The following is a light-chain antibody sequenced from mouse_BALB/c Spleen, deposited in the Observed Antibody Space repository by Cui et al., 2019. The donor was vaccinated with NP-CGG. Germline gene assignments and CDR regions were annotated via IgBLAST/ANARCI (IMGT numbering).Light chain of an antibody. CDR2: GTN. CDR3: ALWYSNHWV. V-gene: IGLV1*01. J-gene: IGLJ1*01. CDR1: TGAVTTSNY. Sequence: QAVVTQESALTTSPGGTVTLTCRSSTGAVTTSNYANWVQEKPDHLFTGLIGGTNNRAPGVPARFSGSLIGDKAALTITVAQTEDEAMYFCALWYSNHWVFGGGTKLTVL.